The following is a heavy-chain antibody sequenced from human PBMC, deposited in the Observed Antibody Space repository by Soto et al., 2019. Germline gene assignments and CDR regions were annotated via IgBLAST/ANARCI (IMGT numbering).Heavy chain of an antibody. J-gene: IGHJ3*02. D-gene: IGHD1-26*01. CDR1: GYTFTGYY. V-gene: IGHV1-2*04. CDR3: ARENGVGASSGDAFDI. Sequence: ASVKVSCKAPGYTFTGYYMHWVRQAPGQGLEWMGWINPNSGGTNYAQKFQGWVTMTRDTSISTAYMELSRLRSDDTAVYYCARENGVGASSGDAFDIWGQGTMVTVSS. CDR2: INPNSGGT.